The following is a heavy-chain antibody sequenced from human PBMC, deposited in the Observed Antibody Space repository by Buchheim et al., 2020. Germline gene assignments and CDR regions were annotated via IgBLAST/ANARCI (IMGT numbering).Heavy chain of an antibody. CDR2: INPNSGGT. V-gene: IGHV1-2*04. CDR3: ARGGYYDFWSGYFGLNRLDYYYMDV. D-gene: IGHD3-3*01. J-gene: IGHJ6*03. CDR1: GYTFTGYY. Sequence: QVQLVQSGAEVKKPGASVKVSCKASGYTFTGYYMHWVRQAPGQGLEWMGWINPNSGGTNYAQKFQGWVTMTRDTSISTAYMELSRLRSDDTAVYYCARGGYYDFWSGYFGLNRLDYYYMDVWGKGTT.